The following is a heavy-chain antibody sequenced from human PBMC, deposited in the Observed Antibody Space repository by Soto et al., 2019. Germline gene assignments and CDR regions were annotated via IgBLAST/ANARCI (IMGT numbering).Heavy chain of an antibody. V-gene: IGHV3-9*01. CDR2: ISWNSGSI. J-gene: IGHJ6*02. CDR3: ANHSSGWSLGGMDV. CDR1: GFTFDDYA. D-gene: IGHD6-19*01. Sequence: GGSLRLSCAASGFTFDDYAMHWVRQAPGKGLEWVSGISWNSGSIGYADSVKGRFTISRDNAKNSLYLQMNSLRAEDTALYYCANHSSGWSLGGMDVWGQGPTVTVSS.